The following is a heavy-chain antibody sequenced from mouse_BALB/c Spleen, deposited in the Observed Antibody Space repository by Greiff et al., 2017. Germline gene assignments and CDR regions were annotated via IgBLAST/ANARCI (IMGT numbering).Heavy chain of an antibody. D-gene: IGHD1-1*01. V-gene: IGHV3-2*02. J-gene: IGHJ3*01. CDR2: ISYSGST. Sequence: EVQLQESGPGLVKPSQSLSLTCTVTGYSITSDYAWNWIRQFPGNKLEWMGYISYSGSTSYNPSLKSRISITRDTSKNQFFLQLNSVTTEDTATYYCARDYGSRGFAYWGQGTLVTVSA. CDR3: ARDYGSRGFAY. CDR1: GYSITSDYA.